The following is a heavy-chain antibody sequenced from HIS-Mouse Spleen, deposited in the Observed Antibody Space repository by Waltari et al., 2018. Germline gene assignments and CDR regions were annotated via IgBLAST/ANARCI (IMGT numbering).Heavy chain of an antibody. J-gene: IGHJ4*02. Sequence: QVQLVQSGAEVKKPGASVKVSCKASGYTFTSYGISWVRPAPGKGLEWMGWISAYNGKTNYAQKLQGRVTMTTDTSTSTAYMELRSLRSDDTAVYYCARDPLEYSSSSGYFDYWGQGTLVTVSS. D-gene: IGHD6-6*01. CDR3: ARDPLEYSSSSGYFDY. V-gene: IGHV1-18*01. CDR1: GYTFTSYG. CDR2: ISAYNGKT.